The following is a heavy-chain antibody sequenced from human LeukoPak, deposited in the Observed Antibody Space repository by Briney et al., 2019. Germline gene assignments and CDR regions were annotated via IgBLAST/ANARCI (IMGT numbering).Heavy chain of an antibody. CDR2: IYYSGRT. D-gene: IGHD3-10*01. V-gene: IGHV4-31*03. CDR3: ARVWFGELSPYFDY. J-gene: IGHJ4*02. Sequence: SQTLSLTCTVSGGSISSGGYYWSCIRQHPGKGLEWIGYIYYSGRTYYNPSLKSRVTISVDTSKNQFSLKLSSVTAADTAVYYCARVWFGELSPYFDYWGQGTLVTVSS. CDR1: GGSISSGGYY.